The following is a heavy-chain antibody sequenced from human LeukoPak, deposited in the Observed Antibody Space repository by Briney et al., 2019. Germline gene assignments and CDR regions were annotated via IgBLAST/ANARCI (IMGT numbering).Heavy chain of an antibody. J-gene: IGHJ3*02. V-gene: IGHV5-51*01. CDR2: IYPGDSDT. CDR3: ARRQDSSGYSDAFDI. Sequence: GESLKISCKGSGYSFTSYWIGWVRQMPGKGLEWMGIIYPGDSDTRYSPSFQGQVTISADKSISTAYLQWSSLKASDTAMYYCARRQDSSGYSDAFDIWGQGTMVSVSS. D-gene: IGHD3-22*01. CDR1: GYSFTSYW.